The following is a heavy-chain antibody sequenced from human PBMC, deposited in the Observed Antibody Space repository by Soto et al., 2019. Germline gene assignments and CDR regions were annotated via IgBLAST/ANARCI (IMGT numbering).Heavy chain of an antibody. D-gene: IGHD3-22*01. Sequence: ASVKVSCKASGFTFTSSAVQWVRQARGQRLEWIGWIVVGSGNTNYAQKFQERVTTTRDMSTSTAYMELSSLRSEDTAVYYCAADNHYYDSSGYLHAHFDYWGQGTLVTVSS. CDR1: GFTFTSSA. CDR3: AADNHYYDSSGYLHAHFDY. CDR2: IVVGSGNT. J-gene: IGHJ4*02. V-gene: IGHV1-58*01.